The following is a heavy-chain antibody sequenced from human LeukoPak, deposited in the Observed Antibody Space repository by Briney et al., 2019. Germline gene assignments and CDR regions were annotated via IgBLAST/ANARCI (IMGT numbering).Heavy chain of an antibody. D-gene: IGHD3-9*01. CDR3: ASSGAFTISAFDY. V-gene: IGHV4-59*01. CDR1: GGSISSYY. J-gene: IGHJ4*02. CDR2: IYYSGST. Sequence: SETLSLTCTVSGGSISSYYWSWIRQPPGKGLEWIAYIYYSGSTNYNPSLKSRVTISVDTSKNQFSLKLSSVTAADTAVYYCASSGAFTISAFDYWGQGTLVTVSS.